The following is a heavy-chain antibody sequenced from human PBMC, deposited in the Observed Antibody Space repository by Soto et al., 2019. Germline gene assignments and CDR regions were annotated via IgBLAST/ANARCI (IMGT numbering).Heavy chain of an antibody. CDR1: GYSFTSYW. J-gene: IGHJ3*02. CDR3: ARQGHGRFLEWPNAFDI. CDR2: IYPGDSDT. V-gene: IGHV5-51*01. Sequence: PGESLTISWKGAGYSFTSYWIGWVRQMPGKGLEWMGIIYPGDSDTRYSPSFQGQVTISADKSISTAYLQWSSLKASDTAMYYCARQGHGRFLEWPNAFDIWGQGTMVTVSS. D-gene: IGHD3-3*01.